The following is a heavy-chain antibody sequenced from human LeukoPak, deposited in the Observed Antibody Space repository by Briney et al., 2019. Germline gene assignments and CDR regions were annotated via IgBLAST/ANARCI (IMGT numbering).Heavy chain of an antibody. Sequence: SVKVSCKASGGTFSSYAISWVRQAPGQGLEWMGRIIPILGIANYAQKFQGRVTITADKSTSTAYMELSSLRSEDTAVYYCARGSRQQLPPGYWGQGTLVTVSS. CDR3: ARGSRQQLPPGY. D-gene: IGHD6-13*01. CDR2: IIPILGIA. V-gene: IGHV1-69*04. J-gene: IGHJ4*02. CDR1: GGTFSSYA.